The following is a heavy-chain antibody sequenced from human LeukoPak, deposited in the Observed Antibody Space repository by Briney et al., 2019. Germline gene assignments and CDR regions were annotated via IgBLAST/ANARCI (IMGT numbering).Heavy chain of an antibody. V-gene: IGHV3-23*01. J-gene: IGHJ4*02. CDR1: GFTFGSYG. Sequence: GGSLRLSSAASGFTFGSYGMSWVRQAPGKGLDWVSAISASGISTYYADSVKGRFTISRDKSENTLYLRMNSLRAEDTAVYYCAKGYYDSAEGHFDHWGQGTLVTVSS. D-gene: IGHD3-22*01. CDR3: AKGYYDSAEGHFDH. CDR2: ISASGIST.